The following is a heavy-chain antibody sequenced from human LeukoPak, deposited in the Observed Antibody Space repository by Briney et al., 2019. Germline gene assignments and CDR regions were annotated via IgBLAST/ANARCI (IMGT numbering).Heavy chain of an antibody. V-gene: IGHV3-23*01. D-gene: IGHD3-16*01. Sequence: GGSLRLSCAASGFAFGVHAMSWVRQAPGKGPEWVATIGSGADLFYAESVKGRFTISRDAPRNTLWLQMNSLRAEDTALYYCAKDWTPHNRVYDCFDFWGQGTQVTVSS. J-gene: IGHJ4*02. CDR3: AKDWTPHNRVYDCFDF. CDR1: GFAFGVHA. CDR2: IGSGADL.